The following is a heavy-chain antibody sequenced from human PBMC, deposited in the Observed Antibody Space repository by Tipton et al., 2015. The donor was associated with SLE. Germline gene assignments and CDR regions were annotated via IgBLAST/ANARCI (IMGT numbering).Heavy chain of an antibody. D-gene: IGHD4-23*01. CDR3: AREIMTVVYGLGDAFDR. V-gene: IGHV3-33*01. CDR2: IRSDGSNR. CDR1: TFTFSNYA. Sequence: SLRLSCAASTFTFSNYAMHWVRQAPGKGLEWVALIRSDGSNRFYADSVQGRFFISRDNSKSELYLQMTSLRADDTAIYHCAREIMTVVYGLGDAFDRWGQGTMVTVS. J-gene: IGHJ3*01.